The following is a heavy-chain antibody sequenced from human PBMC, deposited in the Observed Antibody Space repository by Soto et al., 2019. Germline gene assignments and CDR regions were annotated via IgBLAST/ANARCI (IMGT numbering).Heavy chain of an antibody. CDR2: IHYSGST. CDR1: GGSISSGDYY. CDR3: ARGKAAAAGTFDY. Sequence: QVQLQESGPGLVKPSQTLSLTCTVSGGSISSGDYYWSWIRQPPGKGLEWIGYIHYSGSTYYNPSLKIRVTISVDTSKNQFSLKLSSVTAADTAVYYCARGKAAAAGTFDYWGQGTLVTVSS. J-gene: IGHJ4*02. D-gene: IGHD6-13*01. V-gene: IGHV4-30-4*01.